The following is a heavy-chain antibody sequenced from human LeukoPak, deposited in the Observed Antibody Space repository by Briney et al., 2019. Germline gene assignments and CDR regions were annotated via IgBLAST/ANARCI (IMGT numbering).Heavy chain of an antibody. CDR3: AKDPYAGYSYGSPLFDY. CDR2: ISGSGGST. J-gene: IGHJ4*02. D-gene: IGHD5-18*01. V-gene: IGHV3-23*01. Sequence: GGSLRLSCAASGFTFSSYAMGWVRQAPGKGLEWVSAISGSGGSTYYADSVKGRFTISRDNSKNTLYLQMNSLRAEDTAVYYCAKDPYAGYSYGSPLFDYWGQGTLVTVSS. CDR1: GFTFSSYA.